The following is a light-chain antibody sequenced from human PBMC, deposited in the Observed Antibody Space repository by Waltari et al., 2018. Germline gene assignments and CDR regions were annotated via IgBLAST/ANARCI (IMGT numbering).Light chain of an antibody. J-gene: IGLJ2*01. Sequence: QSALTQPATVSGSPGQSITISCTGTSSYVGGYNYVSWYQQHPGKAPKLMMYDVSNRPSGVANRFSGSKSGNTASLTISGLQAEDEADYYCSSYISSSTLELFGGGTSLTVL. CDR1: SSYVGGYNY. CDR3: SSYISSSTLEL. V-gene: IGLV2-14*03. CDR2: DVS.